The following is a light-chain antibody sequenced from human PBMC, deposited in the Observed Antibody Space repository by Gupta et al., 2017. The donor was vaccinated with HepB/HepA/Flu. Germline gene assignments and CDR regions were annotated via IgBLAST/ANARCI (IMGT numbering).Light chain of an antibody. CDR1: SSDIGGYNY. J-gene: IGLJ1*01. Sequence: QSAPTQPASVSGSPGPSITISCTGTSSDIGGYNYVSWYQQYPGKAPKLMIFGVSSRPSEVSSRFSASKSGNTASLTISGLQPEDEADYYCSSYSSLITRYVFGTGTKVIVL. CDR2: GVS. V-gene: IGLV2-14*03. CDR3: SSYSSLITRYV.